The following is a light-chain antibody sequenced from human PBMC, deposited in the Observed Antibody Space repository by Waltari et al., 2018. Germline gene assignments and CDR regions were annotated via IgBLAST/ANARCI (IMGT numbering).Light chain of an antibody. CDR1: SSNIGNNY. Sequence: QSVLTQPPSVSAAPGQKVTIPCSGSSSNIGNNYVSWYQQLPGTAPKLVIYDNDKRPSGIPDRFSGSKSGTSATLGITGLQTGDEAYYYCGTWDSSLTAGVFGGGIKLTVL. CDR2: DND. J-gene: IGLJ2*01. CDR3: GTWDSSLTAGV. V-gene: IGLV1-51*01.